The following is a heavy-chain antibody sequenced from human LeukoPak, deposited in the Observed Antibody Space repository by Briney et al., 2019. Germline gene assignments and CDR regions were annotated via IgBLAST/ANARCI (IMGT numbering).Heavy chain of an antibody. D-gene: IGHD3-3*01. CDR2: IYTSEST. Sequence: PSQTLSLTCTVSGGSISSGSYYWSWIRHPAGKGLEWIGRIYTSESTNYNPSLKSRVTISADTSKNQFSLKLSSVTAADTAVYYCARAGKYYDFWSAQFDYWGQGTLVTVSS. CDR3: ARAGKYYDFWSAQFDY. J-gene: IGHJ4*02. CDR1: GGSISSGSYY. V-gene: IGHV4-61*02.